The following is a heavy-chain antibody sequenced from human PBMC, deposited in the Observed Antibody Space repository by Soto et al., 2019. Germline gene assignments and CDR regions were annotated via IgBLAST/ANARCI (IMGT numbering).Heavy chain of an antibody. CDR1: GGSISSGGYY. V-gene: IGHV4-39*01. Sequence: PSETLSLTCAVSGGSISSGGYYWGWIRQPPGKGLEWIGSIYYSGSTYYNKSPKSRVTISVDTSKNQFSLKLSSVTAADTAVYYCARCIKYYYYGMDVWGQGTTVTVSS. D-gene: IGHD2-8*01. CDR2: IYYSGST. J-gene: IGHJ6*02. CDR3: ARCIKYYYYGMDV.